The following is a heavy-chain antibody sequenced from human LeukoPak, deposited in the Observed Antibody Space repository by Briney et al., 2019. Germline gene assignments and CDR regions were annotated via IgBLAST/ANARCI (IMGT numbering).Heavy chain of an antibody. Sequence: PSETLSLTCTVSGGSISSYYWSWIRQPPGKGLEWIGYIYYSGSTNYNPSLKSRVTISVDTSKNQFSLKLSSVTAADTAVYYCARAVVPAPLVGFYYFDYWGQGTLVTVSS. V-gene: IGHV4-59*01. CDR3: ARAVVPAPLVGFYYFDY. J-gene: IGHJ4*02. CDR1: GGSISSYY. D-gene: IGHD2-2*01. CDR2: IYYSGST.